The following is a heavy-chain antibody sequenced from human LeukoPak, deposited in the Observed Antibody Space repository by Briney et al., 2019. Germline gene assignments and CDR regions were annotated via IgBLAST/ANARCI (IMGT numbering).Heavy chain of an antibody. J-gene: IGHJ3*02. D-gene: IGHD2-15*01. CDR3: ARHRIGIYSRNHAFDI. CDR1: GYNFFSHW. V-gene: IGHV5-51*01. CDR2: IYPGDSDT. Sequence: GESLQISRKGSGYNFFSHWIGWVRQMPGKGLESMGIIYPGDSDTRYSPSFQGQVTISVDKSVSTAYLQWSSLKASDTAMYYCARHRIGIYSRNHAFDIWGQGTMVTVSS.